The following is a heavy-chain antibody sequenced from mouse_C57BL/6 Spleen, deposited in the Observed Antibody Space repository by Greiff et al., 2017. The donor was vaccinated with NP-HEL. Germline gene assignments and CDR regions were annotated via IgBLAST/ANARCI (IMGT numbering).Heavy chain of an antibody. CDR1: GYTFTDYN. Sequence: EVQLQQSGPELVKPGASVKMSCKASGYTFTDYNMHWVKQSHGKSLEWIGYINPNNGGTSYNQKFKGKATLTVNKSSSTAYMELRSLTSEDSAVYYCAITIYYGSRGWYFDVWGTGTTVTVSS. V-gene: IGHV1-22*01. CDR3: AITIYYGSRGWYFDV. CDR2: INPNNGGT. J-gene: IGHJ1*03. D-gene: IGHD1-1*01.